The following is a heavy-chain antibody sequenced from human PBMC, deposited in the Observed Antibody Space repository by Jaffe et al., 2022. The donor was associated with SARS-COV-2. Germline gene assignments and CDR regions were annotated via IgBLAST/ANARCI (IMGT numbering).Heavy chain of an antibody. Sequence: QVTLKESGPVLVKPTETLTLTCTVSGFSLSNARMGVSWIRQPPGKALEWLAHIFSNDEKSYSTSLKSRLTISKDTSKSQVVLTMTNMDPVDTATYYCARTWIQLYGWFDPWGQGTLVTVSS. D-gene: IGHD5-18*01. CDR1: GFSLSNARMG. J-gene: IGHJ5*02. V-gene: IGHV2-26*01. CDR2: IFSNDEK. CDR3: ARTWIQLYGWFDP.